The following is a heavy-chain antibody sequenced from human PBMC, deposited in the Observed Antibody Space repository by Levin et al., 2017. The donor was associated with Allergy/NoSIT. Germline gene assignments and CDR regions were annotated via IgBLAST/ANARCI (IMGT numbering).Heavy chain of an antibody. CDR2: IIPMFQKS. V-gene: IGHV1-69*13. J-gene: IGHJ6*02. CDR1: GGDFSSYA. CDR3: ARGFRRNYFYAMDV. Sequence: PEASVKVSCKASGGDFSSYAFNWVRQAPGQGLEWMGGIIPMFQKSNYAEKFQGRVTITADESTNTTYMSLSSMTFEETAVYYCARGFRRNYFYAMDVWGQGTTVTVSS.